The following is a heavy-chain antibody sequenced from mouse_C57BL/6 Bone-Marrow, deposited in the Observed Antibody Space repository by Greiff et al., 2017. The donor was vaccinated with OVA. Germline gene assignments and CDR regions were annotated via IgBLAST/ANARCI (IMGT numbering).Heavy chain of an antibody. Sequence: VKLQESGPGLVQPSQSLSITCTVSGFSFTSYGVHWVRQSPGKGLEWLGVIWSGGSTDYNAAFMSRLSITKNNAKSQVFFKMNSHQADDTAIYDCAKNLYLTYWGQGTLVTVSA. V-gene: IGHV2-5*01. CDR2: IWSGGST. CDR1: GFSFTSYG. CDR3: AKNLYLTY. J-gene: IGHJ3*01. D-gene: IGHD1-3*01.